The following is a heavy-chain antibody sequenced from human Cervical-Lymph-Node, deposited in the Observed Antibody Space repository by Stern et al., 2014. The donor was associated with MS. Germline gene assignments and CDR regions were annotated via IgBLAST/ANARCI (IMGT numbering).Heavy chain of an antibody. Sequence: VQLEESGAEVKKPGSSVKVSCKASGDTFSNSAFSWVRQAPGQGLEWMGGIIPIFGTANYAQNFQGRVTMTADESTSTAYMELSSLRSDDTAIYYCARDSEILFAMDVWGQGTTVTVSS. V-gene: IGHV1-69*01. D-gene: IGHD3-10*02. CDR3: ARDSEILFAMDV. CDR2: IIPIFGTA. CDR1: GDTFSNSA. J-gene: IGHJ6*02.